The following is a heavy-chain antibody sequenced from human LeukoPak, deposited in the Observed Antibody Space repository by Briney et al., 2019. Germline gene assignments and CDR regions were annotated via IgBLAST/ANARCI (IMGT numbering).Heavy chain of an antibody. CDR3: ARDLRLGQYDSSFPDY. CDR2: IKRDGSEK. Sequence: GGSLRLSCAAPGFTFSNYWMSWVRQAPGKGLEWVANIKRDGSEKNYADSVKGRFTTARDNSKNTLYLQMNSLRAEDTAVYYCARDLRLGQYDSSFPDYWGQGTLVTVSS. D-gene: IGHD3-22*01. CDR1: GFTFSNYW. J-gene: IGHJ4*02. V-gene: IGHV3-7*01.